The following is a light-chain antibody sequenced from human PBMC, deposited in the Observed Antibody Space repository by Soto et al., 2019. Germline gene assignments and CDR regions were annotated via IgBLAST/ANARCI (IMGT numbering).Light chain of an antibody. Sequence: QSALTQPASVSGSPGQSITISCTGTSSDIGADDFVSWYQNHPDKTPKLIIFEVTYRPTGISHRFSASKSGNTASLTISGLEAEDEAFYYCSSYRKTTFPHVVFGGGTKLTVL. CDR1: SSDIGADDF. J-gene: IGLJ2*01. CDR2: EVT. CDR3: SSYRKTTFPHVV. V-gene: IGLV2-14*01.